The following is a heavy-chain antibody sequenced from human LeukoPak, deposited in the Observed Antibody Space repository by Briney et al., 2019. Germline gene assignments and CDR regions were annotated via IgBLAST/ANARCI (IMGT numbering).Heavy chain of an antibody. D-gene: IGHD4-17*01. Sequence: PGRSLRLSCAASGFTFSSYAMHWVRQAPGKGLKWVAVISYDGSNKYYVDSVKGRFTISRDNSKNTLYLQMNSLRAEDTAVYYCARDRGPTVTAFGYWGQGTLVTVSS. V-gene: IGHV3-30-3*01. CDR1: GFTFSSYA. CDR3: ARDRGPTVTAFGY. CDR2: ISYDGSNK. J-gene: IGHJ4*02.